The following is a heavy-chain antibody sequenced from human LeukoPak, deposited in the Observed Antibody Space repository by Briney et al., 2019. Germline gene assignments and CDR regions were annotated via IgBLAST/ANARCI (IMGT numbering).Heavy chain of an antibody. CDR3: VSDRETQEQI. J-gene: IGHJ3*02. V-gene: IGHV3-64D*09. CDR2: ISYNGDST. Sequence: PGGSLRLSCAASGFSVSSNYMSWVRQAPGKGLEYVSAISYNGDSTYYVDSVKGRFTISRDNSKNTLDLQMSSLRPEDTAVYYCVSDRETQEQIWGPGTLVTVSS. CDR1: GFSVSSNY. D-gene: IGHD1-26*01.